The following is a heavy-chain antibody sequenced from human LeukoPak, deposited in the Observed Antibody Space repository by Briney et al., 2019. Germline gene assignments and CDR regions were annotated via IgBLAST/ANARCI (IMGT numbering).Heavy chain of an antibody. CDR1: GFTFSNFA. J-gene: IGHJ5*02. CDR3: ARGYYGSGSASNWFDP. CDR2: IRADGSNK. V-gene: IGHV3-30*02. Sequence: GGSLRLSCAASGFTFSNFAMHWVRQAPGKGLEWVAFIRADGSNKYYADSVKGRFTISRDNSKNTLYLQMNSLRTEDTAVYYCARGYYGSGSASNWFDPWGQGTLVTVSS. D-gene: IGHD3-10*01.